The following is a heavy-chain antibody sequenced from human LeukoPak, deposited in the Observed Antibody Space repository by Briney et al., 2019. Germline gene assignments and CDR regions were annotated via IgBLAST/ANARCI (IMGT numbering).Heavy chain of an antibody. CDR1: GFTVSSNY. CDR2: IYSGGST. D-gene: IGHD2-2*01. CDR3: ARSIVVPAAMLGYYYYYGMDV. Sequence: GGSLRLSCAASGFTVSSNYMSWVHQAPGKGLEWVSVIYSGGSTYYADSVKGRFTISRDNSKNTLYLQMNSLRAEDTAVYYCARSIVVPAAMLGYYYYYGMDVWGQGTTVTVSS. J-gene: IGHJ6*02. V-gene: IGHV3-66*01.